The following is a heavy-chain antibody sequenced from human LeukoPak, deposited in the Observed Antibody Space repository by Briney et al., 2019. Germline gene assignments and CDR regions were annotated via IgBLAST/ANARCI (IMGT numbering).Heavy chain of an antibody. V-gene: IGHV4-39*07. D-gene: IGHD5-24*01. CDR1: GASISSSIHY. Sequence: PSETLSLTCSVSGASISSSIHYWGWVRQPPGKGLEWIGEINHSGSTNYNPSLKSRVTISVDTSKNQFSLKLSSVTAADTAVYYCARTLGRWLLSDIWGQGTLVTVSS. J-gene: IGHJ4*02. CDR2: INHSGST. CDR3: ARTLGRWLLSDI.